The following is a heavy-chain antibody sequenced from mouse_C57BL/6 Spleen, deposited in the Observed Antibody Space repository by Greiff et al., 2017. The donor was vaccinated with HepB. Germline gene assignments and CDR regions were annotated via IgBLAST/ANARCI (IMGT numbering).Heavy chain of an antibody. CDR2: ISVGGSYT. CDR3: ARGGPTIVTTWYFDV. J-gene: IGHJ1*03. V-gene: IGHV5-4*03. D-gene: IGHD2-5*01. CDR1: GFTFSSYA. Sequence: EVKLVESGGGLVKPGGSLKLSCAASGFTFSSYAMSWVRQTPEKRLEWVATISVGGSYTYYPDNVKGRFTISRDNAKNNLYLQMSHLKSEDTAMYYCARGGPTIVTTWYFDVWGTGTTVTVSS.